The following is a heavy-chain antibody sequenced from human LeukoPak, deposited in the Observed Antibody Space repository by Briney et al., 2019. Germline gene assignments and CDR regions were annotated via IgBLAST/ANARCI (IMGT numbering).Heavy chain of an antibody. CDR2: IGGSGGSI. D-gene: IGHD6-13*01. CDR1: GFTFSSYA. CDR3: ARQAPQAAAGLDY. Sequence: GGSLRLSCAASGFTFSSYAMSWVRQAPGKGLEWVSAIGGSGGSIYYADSVKGRFTISRDNAKNSLYLQMNSLRAEDTAVYYCARQAPQAAAGLDYWGQGTLVTVSS. V-gene: IGHV3-23*01. J-gene: IGHJ4*02.